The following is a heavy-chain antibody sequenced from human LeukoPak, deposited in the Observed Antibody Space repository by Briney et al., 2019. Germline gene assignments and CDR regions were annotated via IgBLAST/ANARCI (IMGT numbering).Heavy chain of an antibody. CDR2: IRSDGYHT. J-gene: IGHJ4*02. CDR1: GFIFDTHD. Sequence: GGSLRLSCGASGFIFDTHDMHWVRQAPGKGLEWVAFIRSDGYHTYYADSVKGRFTITRDNSKNTLYLQMNSLRLEDMALYYCAKPSGSGVDYWGRGTRVTVSS. CDR3: AKPSGSGVDY. D-gene: IGHD1-26*01. V-gene: IGHV3-30*02.